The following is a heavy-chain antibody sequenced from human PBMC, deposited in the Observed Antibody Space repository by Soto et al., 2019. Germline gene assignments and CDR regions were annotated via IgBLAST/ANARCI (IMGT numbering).Heavy chain of an antibody. V-gene: IGHV3-23*01. J-gene: IGHJ4*02. Sequence: PGGSLRLSCAASGFTFSNFAMSWVRQVPGKGLEWVSTISGSGDTTYYVDSVRGRFIISRDNSRTTLFLQMSSLRAEDTALYYCAKGTSYGYYNFDYWGQGTLVTVSS. CDR3: AKGTSYGYYNFDY. CDR2: ISGSGDTT. CDR1: GFTFSNFA. D-gene: IGHD3-10*01.